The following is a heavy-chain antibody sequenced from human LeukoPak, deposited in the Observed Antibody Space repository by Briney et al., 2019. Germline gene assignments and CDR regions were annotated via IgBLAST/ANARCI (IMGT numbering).Heavy chain of an antibody. CDR2: ISRSGSTI. CDR3: ARPTWTNYMDV. D-gene: IGHD3/OR15-3a*01. Sequence: PGGSLRLSCAASGFTLSSSEMNWVRQAPGKGREWVSYISRSGSTIFYADSVKGRFTISRDNAKNSVSLQMNSLRAEDTAVYFCARPTWTNYMDVWGKGTAVTISS. J-gene: IGHJ6*03. CDR1: GFTLSSSE. V-gene: IGHV3-48*03.